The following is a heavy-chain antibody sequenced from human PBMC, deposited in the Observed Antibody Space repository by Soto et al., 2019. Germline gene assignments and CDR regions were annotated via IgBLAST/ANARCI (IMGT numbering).Heavy chain of an antibody. J-gene: IGHJ5*02. CDR1: GGTFNSYD. D-gene: IGHD3-22*01. V-gene: IGHV1-69*01. CDR2: ISLIVETP. CDR3: ARLSRPNYYDTSGFFKDNWFDP. Sequence: QVQLVQSGAEVKKPGSSMNVSCKASGGTFNSYDINWVRQAPGQGLEWMGGISLIVETPKYAQKFQGRVTITADESTKTVYMELRSLRSEDPAMYSCARLSRPNYYDTSGFFKDNWFDPWGQGTLVTVSS.